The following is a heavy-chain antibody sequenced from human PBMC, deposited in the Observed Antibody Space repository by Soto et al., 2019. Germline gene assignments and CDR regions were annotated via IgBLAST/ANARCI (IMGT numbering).Heavy chain of an antibody. V-gene: IGHV3-7*01. CDR1: GFTFSSYW. Sequence: GGSLRLSCAASGFTFSSYWMSWVRQAPGKGLEWVANIKQDGSEKYYVDSVKGRFTISRDNAKNSLYLQMNSLRAEDTAVYYCARAAAAPSEYSGYDDAFDIWGQGTMVTVSS. CDR2: IKQDGSEK. J-gene: IGHJ3*02. D-gene: IGHD5-12*01. CDR3: ARAAAAPSEYSGYDDAFDI.